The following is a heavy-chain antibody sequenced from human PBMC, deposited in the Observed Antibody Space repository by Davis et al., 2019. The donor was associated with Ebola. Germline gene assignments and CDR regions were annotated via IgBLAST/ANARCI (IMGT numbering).Heavy chain of an antibody. CDR3: TQSGSRYY. Sequence: GGSLRLSCAASGFTFSGSSMHWVRQASGKGLEWVGRIRDKASSYASTYAASVKGRFTISRDDSKNTAYLQMNSLKTEDTAVYYCTQSGSRYYWGQGTLVTVSS. D-gene: IGHD1-26*01. J-gene: IGHJ4*02. V-gene: IGHV3-73*01. CDR1: GFTFSGSS. CDR2: IRDKASSYAS.